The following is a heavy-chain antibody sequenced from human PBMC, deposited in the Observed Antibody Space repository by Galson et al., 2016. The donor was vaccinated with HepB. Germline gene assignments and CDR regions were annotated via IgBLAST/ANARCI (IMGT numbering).Heavy chain of an antibody. CDR3: AREAPGVYFDN. CDR1: GASISTNNW. D-gene: IGHD3-10*01. V-gene: IGHV4-4*02. J-gene: IGHJ4*02. CDR2: IYHSATT. Sequence: ETLSLTCAVSGASISTNNWWSWVRQAPGKGLEWIGQIYHSATTYYNPSLSGRVSMSVDKSSNQFSLRLSAVTAADTAVYYCAREAPGVYFDNWGQGTLVTVSS.